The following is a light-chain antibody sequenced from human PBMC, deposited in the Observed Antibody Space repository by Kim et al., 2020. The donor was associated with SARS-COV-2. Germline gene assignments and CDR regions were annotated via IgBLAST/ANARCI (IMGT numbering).Light chain of an antibody. V-gene: IGLV2-14*03. J-gene: IGLJ1*01. Sequence: QSALTQPASVSGSPGQSITISCTGSSSDVGGYNYVSWYQHHPGKVPKLIIYDVTKRPSGVSNRFSGSKSGNTASLTISGLQAEDETEYYCSSFTSSRTYVFGTGTKVTVL. CDR1: SSDVGGYNY. CDR3: SSFTSSRTYV. CDR2: DVT.